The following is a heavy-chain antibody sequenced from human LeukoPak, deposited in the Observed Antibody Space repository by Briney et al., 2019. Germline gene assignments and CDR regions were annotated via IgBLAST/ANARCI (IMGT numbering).Heavy chain of an antibody. CDR2: INHSGST. Sequence: SETLSLTCAVYGGSFSGYYWSWIRQPPGKGLEWIGEINHSGSTTYNPSLKSRVTISVDTSKNQFSLKLSSVPAADTAVYYCATRSTGVAATFDCWGQGALVTVSS. CDR3: ATRSTGVAATFDC. J-gene: IGHJ4*02. CDR1: GGSFSGYY. D-gene: IGHD2-15*01. V-gene: IGHV4-34*01.